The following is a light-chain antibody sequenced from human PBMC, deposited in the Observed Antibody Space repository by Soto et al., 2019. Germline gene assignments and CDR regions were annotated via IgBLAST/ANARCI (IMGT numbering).Light chain of an antibody. Sequence: EIVMTQSPATLSVSPGERATLSCRASQSVRSNLAWYQQKPGQAPRLLIYGASTRATGIPARFSGSGPGTEFTLTITSLQSEDFAVYFCQQYNDRPPITFGQGTRLEIK. CDR2: GAS. CDR3: QQYNDRPPIT. V-gene: IGKV3-15*01. CDR1: QSVRSN. J-gene: IGKJ5*01.